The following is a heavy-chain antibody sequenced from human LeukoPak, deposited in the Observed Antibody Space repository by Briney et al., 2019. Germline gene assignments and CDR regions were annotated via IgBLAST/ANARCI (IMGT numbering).Heavy chain of an antibody. J-gene: IGHJ4*02. V-gene: IGHV4-59*08. D-gene: IGHD1-20*01. CDR3: ARLTGYRLDY. Sequence: SETLSLTCTVSGGSISGYYWSWIRQPPGKGLKWFGYIYYSGSTNYNPSLKSRVTISVDTSKNQFSLKLSSVTAADTAVYFCARLTGYRLDYWDQGTLVTVSS. CDR2: IYYSGST. CDR1: GGSISGYY.